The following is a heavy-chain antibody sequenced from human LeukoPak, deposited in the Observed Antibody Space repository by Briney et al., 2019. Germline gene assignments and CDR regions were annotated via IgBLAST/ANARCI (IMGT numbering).Heavy chain of an antibody. Sequence: ASVKVSCKASGGTFSSYAISWVRQAPGQGLEWMGGIIPIFGTANYAQKFQGRVTITADESTSTAYMELSSLRSEDTAVYYCARVDTAMVWSAFDIWGQGTMVTVSS. D-gene: IGHD5-18*01. J-gene: IGHJ3*02. V-gene: IGHV1-69*13. CDR3: ARVDTAMVWSAFDI. CDR1: GGTFSSYA. CDR2: IIPIFGTA.